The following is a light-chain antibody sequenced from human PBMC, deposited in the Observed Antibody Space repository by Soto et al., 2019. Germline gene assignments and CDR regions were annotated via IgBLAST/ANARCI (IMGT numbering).Light chain of an antibody. CDR2: GAS. CDR1: QSVSSY. V-gene: IGKV3-20*01. J-gene: IGKJ1*01. CDR3: QQYGSSSSWT. Sequence: EIVLTQSPATLSLSPGERATLSCRASQSVSSYLAWYQQTPGQAPRLLIYGASSRATGIPDRFSGSGSGTDFTLTISILETEDFAVYFCQQYGSSSSWTFGQGTKV.